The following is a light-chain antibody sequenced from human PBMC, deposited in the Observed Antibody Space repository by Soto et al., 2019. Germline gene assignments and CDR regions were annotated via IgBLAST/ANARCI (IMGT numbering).Light chain of an antibody. CDR2: DAS. CDR1: QAISTN. J-gene: IGKJ4*01. Sequence: AIQLTQSPSSLSASIGDRVTITCRASQAISTNFSWYQHKPGTVPKVLIYDASILESGVPSRFSGSGSGTDFTLIISSLQPEDFETYYCQQFRTYPTFGGGTKVEVQ. CDR3: QQFRTYPT. V-gene: IGKV1-13*02.